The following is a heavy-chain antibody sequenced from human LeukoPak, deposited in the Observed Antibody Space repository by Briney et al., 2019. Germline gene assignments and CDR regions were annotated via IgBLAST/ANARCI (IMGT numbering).Heavy chain of an antibody. D-gene: IGHD3-16*01. V-gene: IGHV3-48*03. CDR1: GFIFSSYE. CDR3: AKRPGGAGLGLDY. J-gene: IGHJ4*02. CDR2: ISSSGSTI. Sequence: GGSLRLSCAASGFIFSSYEMNWVRQAPGKGLEWVSYISSSGSTIYYADSVKGRFTISRDNSKNTLYLQMNSLRAEDTAVYYCAKRPGGAGLGLDYWGQGTLVTVSS.